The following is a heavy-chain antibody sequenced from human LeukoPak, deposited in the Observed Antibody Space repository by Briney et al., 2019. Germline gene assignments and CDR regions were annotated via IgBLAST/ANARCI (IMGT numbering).Heavy chain of an antibody. J-gene: IGHJ3*02. CDR1: GFTFDDYA. CDR2: ISWNSGSI. V-gene: IGHV3-9*01. D-gene: IGHD3-22*01. Sequence: GGSLRLSCAASGFTFDDYAMLWVRQAPGKGLEWVSGISWNSGSIGYADSVKGRFTISRDNAKNSLYLQMNSLRAEDTALYYCAADYYDSSGYYDHDAFDIWGQGTMVTVSS. CDR3: AADYYDSSGYYDHDAFDI.